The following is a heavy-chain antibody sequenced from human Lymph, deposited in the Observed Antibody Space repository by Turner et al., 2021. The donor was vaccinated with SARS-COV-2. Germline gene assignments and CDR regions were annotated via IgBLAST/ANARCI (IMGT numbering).Heavy chain of an antibody. Sequence: QLQLQESGPGLVKPSGNLSPTCTFSGGSISSSSYHWGWILQPPGKGLEWIGNGFYSGSTYYSPTLKSRVTISEDTSKNQFSLKLTSVTAADTAVYYCGVGPTRWYFQHWGQGTLVTVSS. V-gene: IGHV4-39*01. J-gene: IGHJ1*01. D-gene: IGHD1-26*01. CDR2: GFYSGST. CDR3: GVGPTRWYFQH. CDR1: GGSISSSSYH.